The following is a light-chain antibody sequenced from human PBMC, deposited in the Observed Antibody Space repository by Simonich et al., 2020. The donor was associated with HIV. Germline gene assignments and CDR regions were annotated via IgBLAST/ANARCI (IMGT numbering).Light chain of an antibody. CDR1: HTISSW. CDR2: KAS. CDR3: QHRGT. Sequence: DIQMTQSPSTLSASVGDSVTIPCRASHTISSWLAWYQQKPGKAPNLLIYKASSLESGVSSRFSGSGSGTEFTLTISGLQPDDFATYYCQHRGTFGQGTKVEI. V-gene: IGKV1-5*03. J-gene: IGKJ1*01.